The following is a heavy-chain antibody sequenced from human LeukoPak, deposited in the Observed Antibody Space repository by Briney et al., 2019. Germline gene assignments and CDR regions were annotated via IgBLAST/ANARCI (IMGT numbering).Heavy chain of an antibody. J-gene: IGHJ6*03. CDR1: GGSISSYY. V-gene: IGHV4-59*01. Sequence: SETLSLTCTVSGGSISSYYWSWIRQPPGKGLEWIGYIYYSGSTNYNPSLQSRVTISVDTSKNQVSLKLSSVTAADTAVYYCAGGYSYGSTYYYMDVWGKGTTVTISS. CDR2: IYYSGST. CDR3: AGGYSYGSTYYYMDV. D-gene: IGHD5-18*01.